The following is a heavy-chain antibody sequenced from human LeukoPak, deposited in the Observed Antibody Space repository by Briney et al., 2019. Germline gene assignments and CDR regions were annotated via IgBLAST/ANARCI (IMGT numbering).Heavy chain of an antibody. CDR3: ARDRSRFGY. CDR1: GFTFSSYW. V-gene: IGHV3-7*01. J-gene: IGHJ4*02. D-gene: IGHD6-6*01. CDR2: IKADGGDQ. Sequence: PGGSLRLSCAASGFTFSSYWMTWLRQAPGKGLEWVATIKADGGDQYYVDSLRGRFTISRDNAKNSLYLQTNNLTAEDTAVYYCARDRSRFGYWGQGTPVTVSS.